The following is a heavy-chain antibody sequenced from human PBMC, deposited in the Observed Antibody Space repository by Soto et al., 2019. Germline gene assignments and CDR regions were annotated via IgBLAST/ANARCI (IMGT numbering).Heavy chain of an antibody. V-gene: IGHV4-30-4*01. Sequence: QVQLQESGPGLVKPSQTLSLTCTVSGGSISSGDDFWTWIRQPPGKGLEWIGYIYYSGITYYNPSLKSRLTMSVATSKNQFSLKLSSRTAAHTAVYYCARDRAKWKDYYYDGMDVWGPGTRVTVSS. CDR2: IYYSGIT. J-gene: IGHJ6*02. CDR3: ARDRAKWKDYYYDGMDV. CDR1: GGSISSGDDF. D-gene: IGHD1-20*01.